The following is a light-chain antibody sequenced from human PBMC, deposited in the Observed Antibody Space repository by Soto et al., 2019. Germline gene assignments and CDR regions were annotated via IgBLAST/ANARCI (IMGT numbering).Light chain of an antibody. J-gene: IGKJ4*01. CDR2: KAS. V-gene: IGKV1-5*03. CDR3: QQYESYRLT. CDR1: QSINSW. Sequence: DIQMTQSPSTLSASVGDRVTITCRASQSINSWLAWYQQKPGKAPKLLIHKASSLESGVPSRFSGSGSGTELTLTISSLQPDDFATYYCQQYESYRLTFGGGTKVEIK.